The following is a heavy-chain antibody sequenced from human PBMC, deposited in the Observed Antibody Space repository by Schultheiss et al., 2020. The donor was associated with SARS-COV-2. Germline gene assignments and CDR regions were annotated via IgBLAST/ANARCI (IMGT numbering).Heavy chain of an antibody. V-gene: IGHV3-NL1*01. D-gene: IGHD3-22*01. Sequence: GGSLRLSCAASVFTFSSYGMHWVRQAPGKGLEWVSAISGSGGSTYYADSVKGRFTISRDNSKNTLYLQMSSLRAEDTAVYYCASDSSGYYYVGAFDIWGQGTMVTVSS. CDR3: ASDSSGYYYVGAFDI. CDR2: ISGSGGST. CDR1: VFTFSSYG. J-gene: IGHJ3*02.